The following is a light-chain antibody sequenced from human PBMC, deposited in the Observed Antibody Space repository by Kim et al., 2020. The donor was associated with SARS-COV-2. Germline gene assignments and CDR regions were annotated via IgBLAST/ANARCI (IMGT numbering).Light chain of an antibody. J-gene: IGLJ3*02. CDR2: GNN. V-gene: IGLV1-47*01. CDR3: AAWDDSLSGPV. Sequence: QSVTISCSGSSSNIGSNYVYWYQQLPGTAPKLLIYGNNQRPSGVPDRFSGSKSGTSASLAISGLRSEDEADYYCAAWDDSLSGPVFGGGTKLTVL. CDR1: SSNIGSNY.